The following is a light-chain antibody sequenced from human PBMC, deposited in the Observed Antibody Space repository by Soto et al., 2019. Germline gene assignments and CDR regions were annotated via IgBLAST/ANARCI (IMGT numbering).Light chain of an antibody. CDR1: QSVSTN. CDR3: QQYNNWPRT. J-gene: IGKJ1*01. V-gene: IGKV3-15*01. CDR2: GAS. Sequence: EVVMTQSPDTLSVSPGEKATLSCRASQSVSTNLAWYQQKLGQAPRLLIYGASTRATGISARISGSGSGTAFTLTIISLQSEDFAIYYCQQYNNWPRTFGQGTKVDIK.